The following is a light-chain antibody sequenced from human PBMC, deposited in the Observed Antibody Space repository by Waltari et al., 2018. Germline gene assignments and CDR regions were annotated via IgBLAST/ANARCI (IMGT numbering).Light chain of an antibody. Sequence: DIQITQVPSSVAASLGHRGTITCRASQDITRYLAWYQQTPGRSPKLLIFDTSSLQNGVPSRFSGSGSGTDFTLTISSLQPEDFATYYCLQVSNFPITFGQGTRLEIK. V-gene: IGKV1D-12*01. CDR3: LQVSNFPIT. J-gene: IGKJ5*01. CDR2: DTS. CDR1: QDITRY.